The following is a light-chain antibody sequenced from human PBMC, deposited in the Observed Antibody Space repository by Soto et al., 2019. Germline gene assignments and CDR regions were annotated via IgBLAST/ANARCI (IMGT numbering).Light chain of an antibody. V-gene: IGLV2-11*01. CDR3: GSYAGCSLWV. CDR1: SSDVGGSNY. J-gene: IGLJ3*02. Sequence: QSALTQPRSVSGSPGQAVTISCTGTSSDVGGSNYVSWYQQHPGKAPKLVIYDVTRRPSGVPDRFSGSKSGNTASLTISGLQAEDEADYYCGSYAGCSLWVFGGGTKLTVL. CDR2: DVT.